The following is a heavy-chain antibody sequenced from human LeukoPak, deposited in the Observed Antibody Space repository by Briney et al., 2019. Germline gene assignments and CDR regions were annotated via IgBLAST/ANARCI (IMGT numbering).Heavy chain of an antibody. V-gene: IGHV3-48*04. J-gene: IGHJ6*04. Sequence: GGSLRLSCAASGFTFSTYSINWVRQAPGKGLEWVSYISSSGSTIYYADSVKGRFTISRDNAKNSLYLQMNSLRAEDTAVYYCAELGITMIGGVWGKGTTVTVSS. CDR3: AELGITMIGGV. D-gene: IGHD3-10*02. CDR2: ISSSGSTI. CDR1: GFTFSTYS.